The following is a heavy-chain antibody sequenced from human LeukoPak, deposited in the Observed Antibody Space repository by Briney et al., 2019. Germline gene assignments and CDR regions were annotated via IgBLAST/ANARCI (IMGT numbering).Heavy chain of an antibody. CDR1: GFTFNNYA. J-gene: IGHJ3*02. CDR2: IWYDESNK. CDR3: ARGIVPAAFDI. D-gene: IGHD2-2*01. V-gene: IGHV3-33*01. Sequence: TGGSLRLSCAASGFTFNNYAMHWVRQAPGKGLEWVAIIWYDESNKYYADSVKGRFTISRDNSKNTLYLQMNSLRAEDTAVYYCARGIVPAAFDIWGQGTMVTVSS.